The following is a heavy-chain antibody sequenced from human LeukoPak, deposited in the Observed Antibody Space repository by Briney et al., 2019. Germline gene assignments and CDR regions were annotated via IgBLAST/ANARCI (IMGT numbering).Heavy chain of an antibody. V-gene: IGHV3-48*03. CDR1: GFTFSSYE. CDR3: ARGSYSTSSFDY. Sequence: GGSLRLSCAASGFTFSSYEMNWVRKAPGKGLEWVSYISSSGTTTYYADSVKGRFTISRDNAKNSLYLQVNSLRAEDTAIYYCARGSYSTSSFDYWGQGTLVTVSS. CDR2: ISSSGTTT. D-gene: IGHD6-6*01. J-gene: IGHJ4*02.